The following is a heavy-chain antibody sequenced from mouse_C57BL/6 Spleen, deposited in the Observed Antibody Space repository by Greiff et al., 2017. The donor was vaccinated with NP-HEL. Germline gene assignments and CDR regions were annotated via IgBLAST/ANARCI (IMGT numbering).Heavy chain of an antibody. Sequence: QVQLQQSGPELVKPGASVKISCKASGYAFSSSWMNWVKQRPGKGLEWIGRIYPGDGDTNYNGKFKGKATLTADKSSSTAYMQLSSLTSEDSAVYFCARGLRRRGTDYAMDYWGQGTSVTVSS. CDR3: ARGLRRRGTDYAMDY. D-gene: IGHD2-4*01. CDR2: IYPGDGDT. J-gene: IGHJ4*01. V-gene: IGHV1-82*01. CDR1: GYAFSSSW.